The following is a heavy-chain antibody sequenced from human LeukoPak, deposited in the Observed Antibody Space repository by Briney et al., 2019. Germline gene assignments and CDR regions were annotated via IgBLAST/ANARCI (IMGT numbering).Heavy chain of an antibody. D-gene: IGHD3-22*01. CDR1: GLTVSSNY. V-gene: IGHV3-53*01. CDR3: AKSPPHYYDSSGSHFDF. Sequence: PGGSLRLSCAASGLTVSSNYMSWVRQAPGKGLEWVSVIYSGGNTYYTDSVKGRFTISRDTSKNTLYLQMNSLRAEDTAIYYCAKSPPHYYDSSGSHFDFWGQGTLVTVSS. CDR2: IYSGGNT. J-gene: IGHJ4*02.